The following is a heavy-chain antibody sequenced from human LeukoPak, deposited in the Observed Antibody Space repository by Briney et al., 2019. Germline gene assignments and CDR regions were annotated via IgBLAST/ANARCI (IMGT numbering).Heavy chain of an antibody. D-gene: IGHD3-22*01. CDR1: GGSISSYY. Sequence: KASETLSLTCTVSGGSISSYYWSWIRQPAGKGLEWIGHIYTSGSTNYNPSLKSRVTMSVDTSKNQFSLKLSSVTAADTAVYYCARDNYYYDSSGSQPFDYWGQGTLVTVSS. V-gene: IGHV4-4*07. CDR2: IYTSGST. J-gene: IGHJ4*02. CDR3: ARDNYYYDSSGSQPFDY.